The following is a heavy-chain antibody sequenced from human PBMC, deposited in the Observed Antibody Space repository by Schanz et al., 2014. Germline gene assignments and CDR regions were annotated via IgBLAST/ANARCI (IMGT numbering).Heavy chain of an antibody. CDR2: ISGDHRNT. CDR3: AKGRFGELSAFDI. D-gene: IGHD3-10*01. V-gene: IGHV3-23*04. Sequence: VQVVQSGGGLVQPGGSLRLSCAASRFTVTNAWMSWVRQAPGKGLEWVSSISGDHRNTFYADSVKGRFTISRDNSKNTLYLQMNSLRAEDTAVYYCAKGRFGELSAFDIWGQGTMVTVSS. J-gene: IGHJ3*02. CDR1: RFTVTNAW.